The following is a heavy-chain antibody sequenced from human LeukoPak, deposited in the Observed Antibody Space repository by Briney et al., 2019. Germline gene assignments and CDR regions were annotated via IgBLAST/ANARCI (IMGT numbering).Heavy chain of an antibody. D-gene: IGHD2-21*01. V-gene: IGHV1-69*13. J-gene: IGHJ4*02. CDR2: IIPIFGTA. Sequence: ASVKVSCKASGGTFSSYAISWVRQAPGQGLEWMGGIIPIFGTANYAQKIQGRVTITADESTSTAYMELSSLRSEDTAVYYCTRDSMQDYSFFDYWGQGTLVTVSS. CDR3: TRDSMQDYSFFDY. CDR1: GGTFSSYA.